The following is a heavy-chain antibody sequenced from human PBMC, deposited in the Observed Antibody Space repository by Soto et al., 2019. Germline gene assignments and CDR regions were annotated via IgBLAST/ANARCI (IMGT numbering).Heavy chain of an antibody. CDR1: GFTFSSYA. J-gene: IGHJ4*02. CDR2: ISGSGGST. CDR3: ARAYDSSGYYQSGFDY. V-gene: IGHV3-23*01. D-gene: IGHD3-22*01. Sequence: EVQLLESGGGLVQPGGSLRLSCAASGFTFSSYAMSWVRQAPGKGLEWVSAISGSGGSTYYADSVKGRFTISRDNSKNTLNLQMNSLRSEDTDVYDCARAYDSSGYYQSGFDYWGQGTLVTVSS.